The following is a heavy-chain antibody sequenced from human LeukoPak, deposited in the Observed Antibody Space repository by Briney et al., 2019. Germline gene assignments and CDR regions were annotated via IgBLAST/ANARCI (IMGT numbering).Heavy chain of an antibody. CDR1: GYSISSGYY. D-gene: IGHD2-21*02. V-gene: IGHV4-38-2*02. Sequence: SETLSLTCTVSGYSISSGYYWGWIRQPPGKGLEWIANIYHSGNTYYNPSLKSRVTISVDTSKNQFSLKLSSVTAADTAVYYCARGLGGVVVTATNYYFDYWGQGTLVTVSS. CDR3: ARGLGGVVVTATNYYFDY. CDR2: IYHSGNT. J-gene: IGHJ4*02.